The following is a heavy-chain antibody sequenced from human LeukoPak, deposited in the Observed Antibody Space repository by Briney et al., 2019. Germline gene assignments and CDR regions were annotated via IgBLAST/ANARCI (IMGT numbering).Heavy chain of an antibody. CDR1: GGSFSGYY. CDR2: INHSGST. Sequence: PSETLSLTCAVYGGSFSGYYWSWIRHPPGKGLEWIGEINHSGSTNYNPSLKSRVTISVDTSKNQFSLKPSSVTAADTAVYYCARFDCSSTSCSAYYYYGMDVWGQGTTVTVSS. CDR3: ARFDCSSTSCSAYYYYGMDV. V-gene: IGHV4-34*01. J-gene: IGHJ6*02. D-gene: IGHD2-2*01.